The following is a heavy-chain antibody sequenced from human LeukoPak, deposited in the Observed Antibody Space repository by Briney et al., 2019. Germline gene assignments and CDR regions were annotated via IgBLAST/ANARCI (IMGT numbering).Heavy chain of an antibody. CDR1: GFTLSNFG. D-gene: IGHD5-24*01. Sequence: GGPLRLSCAASGFTLSNFGMHWVRQAPGKGLEWVAFVRPDGSSNYYADSVKGRFTISRDNSKNTLYLQMNSLRAEDTAVYYCAKSSDAMATGGDDAFDIWGQGTMVTVSS. CDR3: AKSSDAMATGGDDAFDI. J-gene: IGHJ3*02. V-gene: IGHV3-30*02. CDR2: VRPDGSSN.